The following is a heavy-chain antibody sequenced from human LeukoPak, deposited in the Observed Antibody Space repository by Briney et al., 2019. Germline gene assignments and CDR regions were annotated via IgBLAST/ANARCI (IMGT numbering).Heavy chain of an antibody. J-gene: IGHJ4*02. Sequence: SQTLSLTCTVSGGSISSGGYYWSWIRQHPGKGLEGIGYIYYSGSTYYNPSLKSRVTISVDTSKNQFSLKLSSVTAADTAVYYCARGGYGDYGLFDYWGQGTLVTVSS. V-gene: IGHV4-31*03. CDR2: IYYSGST. D-gene: IGHD4-17*01. CDR1: GGSISSGGYY. CDR3: ARGGYGDYGLFDY.